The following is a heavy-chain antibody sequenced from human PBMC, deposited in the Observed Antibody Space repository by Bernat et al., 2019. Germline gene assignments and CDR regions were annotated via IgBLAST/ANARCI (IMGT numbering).Heavy chain of an antibody. V-gene: IGHV4-39*01. J-gene: IGHJ5*02. D-gene: IGHD6-19*01. CDR3: ARLRAVAGTNWFDP. CDR2: IYYSGST. CDR1: GGSISSSSYY. Sequence: QLQLQESGPGLVKPSETLSLTCTVSGGSISSSSYYWGWIRQPPGKGLEWIGSIYYSGSTYYNPSLKSRVTISVDTSKNQFSLKLSSVTAADTAVYYCARLRAVAGTNWFDPWGQGTLVTVSS.